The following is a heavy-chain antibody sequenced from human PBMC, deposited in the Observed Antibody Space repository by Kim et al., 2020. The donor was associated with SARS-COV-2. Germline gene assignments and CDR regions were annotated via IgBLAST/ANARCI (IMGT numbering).Heavy chain of an antibody. V-gene: IGHV4-34*01. J-gene: IGHJ4*02. CDR3: ARSGPLLYGSGSYGAYFDY. CDR2: INHSGST. CDR1: GGSFSGYY. D-gene: IGHD3-10*01. Sequence: SETLSLTCAVYGGSFSGYYWSWIRQPPGKGLEWIGEINHSGSTNYNPSLKSRVTISVDTSKNQFSLKLSSVTAADTAVYYCARSGPLLYGSGSYGAYFDYWGQGTLVTVSS.